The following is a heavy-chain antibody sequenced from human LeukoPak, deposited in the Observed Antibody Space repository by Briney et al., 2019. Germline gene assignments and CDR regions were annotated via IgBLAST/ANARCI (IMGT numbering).Heavy chain of an antibody. CDR3: ARADRVDGGPYLIGP. J-gene: IGHJ5*02. Sequence: ASVTVSCKPSGYSFTDYYMHWVRQAPGQGLEWMGWINPKSGGTSSAQKFQGRVTMTRDPSITTVYMEVRWLTSDDTAIYYCARADRVDGGPYLIGPWGQGTLVTVSS. CDR1: GYSFTDYY. V-gene: IGHV1-2*02. CDR2: INPKSGGT. D-gene: IGHD3-16*01.